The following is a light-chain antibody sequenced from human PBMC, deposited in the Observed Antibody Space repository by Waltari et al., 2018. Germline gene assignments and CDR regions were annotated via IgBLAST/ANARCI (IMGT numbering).Light chain of an antibody. V-gene: IGLV2-11*01. J-gene: IGLJ1*01. CDR1: SSDVGGYNY. CDR2: DVS. Sequence: QSALTPPRSVSGSPGPSVTISCTGTSSDVGGYNYVSCYQHHPGKAPKLMIYDVSERPSGVPDRFSGSKSGNTASLTISGLQTEDEADYYCCSYAGGYVFGTGTKVTVL. CDR3: CSYAGGYV.